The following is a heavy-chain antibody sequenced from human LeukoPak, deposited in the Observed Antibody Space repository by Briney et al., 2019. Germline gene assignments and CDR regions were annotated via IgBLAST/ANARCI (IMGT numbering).Heavy chain of an antibody. CDR2: ISGSGGST. V-gene: IGHV3-23*01. J-gene: IGHJ3*01. CDR1: GFTFSSYA. D-gene: IGHD3-3*01. CDR3: AREFTIFGVVIQRYDAFDV. Sequence: SGGSLRLSCAASGFTFSSYAMSWVRQAPGKGLEWVSAISGSGGSTYYANSVKGRFTISRDNSKSSLYLQMDSLRAEDTAVYYCAREFTIFGVVIQRYDAFDVWGQGTMVTVSS.